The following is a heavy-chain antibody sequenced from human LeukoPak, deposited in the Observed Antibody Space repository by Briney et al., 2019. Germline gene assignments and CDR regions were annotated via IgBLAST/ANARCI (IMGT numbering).Heavy chain of an antibody. V-gene: IGHV3-21*01. CDR2: ISSSSSYI. Sequence: GGSLRLSCAASGFTFSSYSMNWVRQAPGKGLEWVSSISSSSSYIYYADSVKGRFTISRDNAKNSLYLQMHSLRADDTAVYYCARDDQPFGYWGQGTLVTVSS. CDR1: GFTFSSYS. CDR3: ARDDQPFGY. J-gene: IGHJ4*02.